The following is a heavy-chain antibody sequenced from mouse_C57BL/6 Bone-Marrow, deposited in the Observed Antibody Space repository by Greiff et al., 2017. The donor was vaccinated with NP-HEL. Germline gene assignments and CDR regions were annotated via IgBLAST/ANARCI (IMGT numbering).Heavy chain of an antibody. Sequence: EVQLVESGGDLVKPGGSLKLSCAASGFTFSSYGMSWVRQTPDKRLEWVATISSGGSYTYYPDSVKGRFTISRDNAKNTLYLQMSSLKSKDTAMYYCARITTVLDRGTWFAYWGQGTLVTVSA. CDR1: GFTFSSYG. CDR2: ISSGGSYT. J-gene: IGHJ3*01. V-gene: IGHV5-6*01. CDR3: ARITTVLDRGTWFAY. D-gene: IGHD1-1*01.